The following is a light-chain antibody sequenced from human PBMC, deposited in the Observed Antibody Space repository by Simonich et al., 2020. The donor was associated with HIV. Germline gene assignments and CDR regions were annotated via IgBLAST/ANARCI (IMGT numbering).Light chain of an antibody. Sequence: DIVMTQSPDSLAVSLGERATINRKSSQSVLYSSNNKNYLAWYQQNPGQPPKLLIYWASTRESGVPDRFSGGGSGTDFTLTISSLETEDVAVYYCQQYYGTPLTFGGGTRVEIK. J-gene: IGKJ4*01. CDR2: WAS. CDR1: QSVLYSSNNKNY. CDR3: QQYYGTPLT. V-gene: IGKV4-1*01.